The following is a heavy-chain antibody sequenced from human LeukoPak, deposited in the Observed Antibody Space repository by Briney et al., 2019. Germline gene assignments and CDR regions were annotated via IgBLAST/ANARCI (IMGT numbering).Heavy chain of an antibody. CDR1: GGTFSSYA. J-gene: IGHJ3*02. V-gene: IGHV1-69*04. Sequence: GASVKVSCKASGGTFSSYAISWVRQAPGQGLEWMGRIIPIPGIANYAQKFQGRVTITADKSTSTAYMELSSLRSEDTAVYYCARDPLYDSSGYYLGLNRNAFDIWGQGTMVTVSS. D-gene: IGHD3-22*01. CDR2: IIPIPGIA. CDR3: ARDPLYDSSGYYLGLNRNAFDI.